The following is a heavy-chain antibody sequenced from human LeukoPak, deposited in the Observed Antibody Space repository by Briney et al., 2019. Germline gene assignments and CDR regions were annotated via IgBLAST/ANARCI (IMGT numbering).Heavy chain of an antibody. D-gene: IGHD5-24*01. V-gene: IGHV1-69*02. CDR2: IIPILGIA. CDR3: ARSLVEMATIEKGSWFDP. Sequence: SMKVSCKASGGTFSSYTISWVRQAPGQGLEWMGRIIPILGIANYAQKFQGRVTITADKSTSTAYMELSSLRSEDTAVYYCARSLVEMATIEKGSWFDPWGQGTLVTVSS. J-gene: IGHJ5*02. CDR1: GGTFSSYT.